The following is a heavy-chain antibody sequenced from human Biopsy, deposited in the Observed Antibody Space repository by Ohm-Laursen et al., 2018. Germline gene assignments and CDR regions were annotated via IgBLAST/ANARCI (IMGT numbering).Heavy chain of an antibody. D-gene: IGHD4-23*01. CDR3: ARGSNEYGGLYFPH. V-gene: IGHV4-59*11. CDR1: GGSFTGHY. CDR2: ISHTGYT. J-gene: IGHJ1*01. Sequence: QTLSLTCAVSGGSFTGHYWTWIRQPPGKGLEWIGHISHTGYTSYKSSPKSRVTISLDTSRKHFSLRLTSLAAADTAVYYCARGSNEYGGLYFPHWGQGTLVTVSS.